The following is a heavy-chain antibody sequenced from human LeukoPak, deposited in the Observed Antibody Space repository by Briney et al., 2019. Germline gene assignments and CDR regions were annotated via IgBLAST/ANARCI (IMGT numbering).Heavy chain of an antibody. J-gene: IGHJ4*02. D-gene: IGHD4-17*01. CDR2: IYYSGST. V-gene: IGHV4-59*01. Sequence: SETLSLTCTVSGGSISSYYWSWIRQPPGKGLEWIGYIYYSGSTNYNPSLKSRVTISVDTSKNQFSLKLSSVTAADTAVYYCARLTTVKVDVGYWGQGTLVTVSS. CDR1: GGSISSYY. CDR3: ARLTTVKVDVGY.